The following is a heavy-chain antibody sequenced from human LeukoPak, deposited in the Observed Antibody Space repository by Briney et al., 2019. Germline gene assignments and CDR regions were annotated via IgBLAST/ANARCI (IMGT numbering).Heavy chain of an antibody. CDR2: ISYDGSNK. V-gene: IGHV3-30*18. CDR1: GFTFSSYG. J-gene: IGHJ4*02. D-gene: IGHD2-2*01. CDR3: AKETLYCSSTSCYSYFDY. Sequence: GRSLRLSCAASGFTFSSYGMHWVRQAPGKGLEWVAVISYDGSNKYYADSVKGRFTISRDNSENTLYLQMNSLRAEDTAVYYCAKETLYCSSTSCYSYFDYWGQGTLVTVSS.